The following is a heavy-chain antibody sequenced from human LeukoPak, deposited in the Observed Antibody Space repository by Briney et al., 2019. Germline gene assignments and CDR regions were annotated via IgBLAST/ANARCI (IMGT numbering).Heavy chain of an antibody. CDR3: ARLSYCGGDCYSDY. Sequence: GGSLRLSCVASGFSLSNYIMSWVRQAPGKGLVWVSRINSDGSSTSYADSVKGRFTISRDNAKNTLYLQMNSLRAEDTAVYYCARLSYCGGDCYSDYWGQGTLVTVSS. CDR2: INSDGSST. V-gene: IGHV3-74*01. CDR1: GFSLSNYI. J-gene: IGHJ4*02. D-gene: IGHD2-21*02.